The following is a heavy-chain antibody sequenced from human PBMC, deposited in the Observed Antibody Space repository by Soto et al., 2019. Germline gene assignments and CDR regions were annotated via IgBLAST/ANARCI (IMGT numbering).Heavy chain of an antibody. D-gene: IGHD2-15*01. J-gene: IGHJ1*01. CDR2: INAGNGNT. CDR1: GYTFTSYA. CDR3: ARDSVYCSGGSCYSLIPEYLQH. Sequence: ASVKVSCKASGYTFTSYAMHWVRQAPGQRLEWMGWINAGNGNTKYSQKFQGRVTITRDTSASTAYMELSSLRSEDTAVYYCARDSVYCSGGSCYSLIPEYLQHWGQGTLVTVSS. V-gene: IGHV1-3*01.